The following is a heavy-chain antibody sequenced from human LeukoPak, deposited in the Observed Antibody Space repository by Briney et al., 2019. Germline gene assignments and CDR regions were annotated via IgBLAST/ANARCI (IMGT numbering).Heavy chain of an antibody. V-gene: IGHV4-59*12. CDR3: ARDLWLTRYFDWLPYDAFDI. D-gene: IGHD3-9*01. J-gene: IGHJ3*02. CDR2: IYYSGST. CDR1: GGSISSYY. Sequence: PSETLSLTCTVSGGSISSYYWSWIRQPPGKGLEWIGYIYYSGSTYYNPSLKSRVTISVDTSKNQFSLKLSSVTAADTAVYYCARDLWLTRYFDWLPYDAFDIWGQGTMVTVSS.